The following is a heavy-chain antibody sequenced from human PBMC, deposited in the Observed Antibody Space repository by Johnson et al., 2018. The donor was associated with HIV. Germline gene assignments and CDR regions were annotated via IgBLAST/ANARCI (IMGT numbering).Heavy chain of an antibody. D-gene: IGHD6-6*01. CDR2: IYSGDST. CDR3: ARGSSGSFDL. V-gene: IGHV3-66*01. Sequence: MLLVESGGGLVQPGGSLRLSCAASGFTVSSNYMSWVRQAPGKGLEWVSVIYSGDSTYYADSVKGRFTISRDNSKNTLYLQMNSLRAEDTAVYYCARGSSGSFDLWGRGTMVTVSS. J-gene: IGHJ3*01. CDR1: GFTVSSNY.